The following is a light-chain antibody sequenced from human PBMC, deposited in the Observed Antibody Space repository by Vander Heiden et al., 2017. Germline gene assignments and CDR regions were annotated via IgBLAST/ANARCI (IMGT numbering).Light chain of an antibody. CDR1: SSDIGGYNY. Sequence: QSALTQPASVSGSPGQSITISCTGTSSDIGGYNYVSWYQQSPGEAPKLMIFGVSYRPSGVSNRFSGSKSGNTASLTISGLRAEDEADYYCSSYTGSSTIFGGGTKLTVL. CDR3: SSYTGSSTI. J-gene: IGLJ2*01. V-gene: IGLV2-14*03. CDR2: GVS.